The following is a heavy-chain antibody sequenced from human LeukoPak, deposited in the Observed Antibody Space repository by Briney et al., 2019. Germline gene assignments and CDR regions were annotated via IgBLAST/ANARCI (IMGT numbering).Heavy chain of an antibody. CDR2: ISWNSGSI. D-gene: IGHD6-19*01. CDR3: AKEKGRQWLTYDAFDI. CDR1: GFTFDDYA. J-gene: IGHJ3*02. Sequence: PGGSLRLSCAASGFTFDDYAMHWVRQAPGKGLEWVSGISWNSGSIGYADSVKGRFTISRDNAKNSLYLQMNSLGAEDMALYYCAKEKGRQWLTYDAFDIWGQGTMVTVSS. V-gene: IGHV3-9*03.